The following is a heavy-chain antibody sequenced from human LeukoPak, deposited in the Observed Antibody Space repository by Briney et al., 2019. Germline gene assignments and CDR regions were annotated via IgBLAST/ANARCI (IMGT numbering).Heavy chain of an antibody. CDR2: IYPGDSDT. Sequence: PGESLKISCKGSGYSFTSYWIGWVRQMPGKGLEWMGIIYPGDSDTRYSPSFQGQVTISADKSISTAYLQWSSLKASDTAMYYCARHDGEGYCSSTSCYAFDIWGQGTMVTVSS. V-gene: IGHV5-51*01. J-gene: IGHJ3*02. CDR1: GYSFTSYW. CDR3: ARHDGEGYCSSTSCYAFDI. D-gene: IGHD2-2*01.